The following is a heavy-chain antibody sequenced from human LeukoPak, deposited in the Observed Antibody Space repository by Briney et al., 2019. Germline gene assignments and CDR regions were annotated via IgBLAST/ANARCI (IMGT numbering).Heavy chain of an antibody. CDR1: GFTFSSYP. Sequence: GGSLRLSCAASGFTFSSYPMSWVRQAPGKGLEWVSAISGSGGSTYYADSVKGRFTISRDNSKNTLYLQMNSLRAEDTAVYYCATDRGLWFGELLEFDYWGQGTLVTVSS. J-gene: IGHJ4*02. V-gene: IGHV3-23*01. CDR3: ATDRGLWFGELLEFDY. D-gene: IGHD3-10*01. CDR2: ISGSGGST.